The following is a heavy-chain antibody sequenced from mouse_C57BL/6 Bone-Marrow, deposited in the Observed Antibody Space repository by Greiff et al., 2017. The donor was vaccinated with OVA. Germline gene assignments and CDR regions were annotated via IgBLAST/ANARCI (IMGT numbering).Heavy chain of an antibody. J-gene: IGHJ3*01. D-gene: IGHD3-3*01. V-gene: IGHV1-26*01. CDR2: INPNNGGT. CDR3: ARGRAYGIFAY. Sequence: EVQLQQSGPELVKPGASVKISCKASGYTFTDYYMNWVKQSHGKSLEWIGDINPNNGGTSYNQKFKGKATLTVDKSSSTAYMELRSLTSEDSAVYYCARGRAYGIFAYWGQGTLVTVSA. CDR1: GYTFTDYY.